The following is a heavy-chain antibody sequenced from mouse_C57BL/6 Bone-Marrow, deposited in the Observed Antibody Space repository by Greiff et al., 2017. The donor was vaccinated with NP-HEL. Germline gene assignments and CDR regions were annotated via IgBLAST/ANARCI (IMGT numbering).Heavy chain of an antibody. J-gene: IGHJ3*01. CDR3: AVNYYGSPWFAY. Sequence: QVQLQQPGAELVMPGASVKLSCKASGYTFTSYWMHWVKQRPGQGLEWIGEIDPSDSYTNYNQKFKGKSTLTVDKSSSTAYMQLSSLTSEDSAVYYCAVNYYGSPWFAYWGQGTLVTVSA. V-gene: IGHV1-69*01. CDR1: GYTFTSYW. D-gene: IGHD1-1*01. CDR2: IDPSDSYT.